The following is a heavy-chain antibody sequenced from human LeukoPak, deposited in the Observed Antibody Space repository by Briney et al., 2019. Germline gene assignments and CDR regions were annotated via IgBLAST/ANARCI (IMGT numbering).Heavy chain of an antibody. V-gene: IGHV4-38-2*02. D-gene: IGHD1-14*01. CDR2: INHGGTT. Sequence: PSETLSLTCSVSGYSTTSGYYWGWIRQPPGKGLEWIGSINHGGTTYYHPSLKSRVTISVDTSKNQFSLKVNYVTAADTAIYYCVRDVPSGHFDYWGQGTLVAASS. J-gene: IGHJ4*02. CDR1: GYSTTSGYY. CDR3: VRDVPSGHFDY.